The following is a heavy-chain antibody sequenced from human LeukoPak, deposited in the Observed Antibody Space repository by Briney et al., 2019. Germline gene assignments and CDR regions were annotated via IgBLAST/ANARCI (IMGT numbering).Heavy chain of an antibody. D-gene: IGHD2-2*01. CDR1: GYTFTSYY. J-gene: IGHJ6*03. CDR2: INPSGGST. Sequence: ASVKVSCKASGYTFTSYYMHWVRQAPGQGLEWMGIINPSGGSTSYAQKFQGRVTMTRDTSTSTVYMELSSLRSDDTAVYYCARFDRIVPAAHFYYYYYMDVWGKGTTVTVSS. V-gene: IGHV1-46*01. CDR3: ARFDRIVPAAHFYYYYYMDV.